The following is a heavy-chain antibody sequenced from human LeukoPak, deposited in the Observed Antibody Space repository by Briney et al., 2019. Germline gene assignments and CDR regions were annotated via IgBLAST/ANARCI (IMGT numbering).Heavy chain of an antibody. CDR3: ARHRISDYDSGVSWFDP. Sequence: GESLKISCKGSGYSFTSYWIGWVRQMPGKGLEWMGIIYPGDSDTRYSPSFQGQVTISADKSISTAYLQWSSLKASDTAMYYCARHRISDYDSGVSWFDPWGQGTLVTVSS. CDR2: IYPGDSDT. D-gene: IGHD5-12*01. V-gene: IGHV5-51*01. CDR1: GYSFTSYW. J-gene: IGHJ5*02.